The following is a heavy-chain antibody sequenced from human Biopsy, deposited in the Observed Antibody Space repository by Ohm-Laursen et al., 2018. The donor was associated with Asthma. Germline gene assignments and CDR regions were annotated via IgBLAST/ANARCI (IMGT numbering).Heavy chain of an antibody. V-gene: IGHV4-59*01. Sequence: TLSLTCTVSGGSISGFYWSWIRQPPGKGLEWIGYIYYTGTTNYNPSLKSRVSISVDTSKNQFSLKLTSMTAADTAVYYCARDFGGWYYFDNWGQGSLVTVSS. J-gene: IGHJ4*02. CDR3: ARDFGGWYYFDN. CDR2: IYYTGTT. CDR1: GGSISGFY. D-gene: IGHD3-3*01.